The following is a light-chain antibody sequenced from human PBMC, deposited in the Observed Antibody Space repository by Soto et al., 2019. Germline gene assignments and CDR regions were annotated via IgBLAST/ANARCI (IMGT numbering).Light chain of an antibody. CDR2: AAS. Sequence: DIQMTQSPSSLSASVGDRVSITCRASQSISSYLNWYQQKPGKAPKLLIYAASSLQSGVPSRFNGSGSGTDFTLTITSLQPEDVATYYCQKYNSAPPITFGQGTRLEIK. V-gene: IGKV1-27*01. J-gene: IGKJ5*01. CDR1: QSISSY. CDR3: QKYNSAPPIT.